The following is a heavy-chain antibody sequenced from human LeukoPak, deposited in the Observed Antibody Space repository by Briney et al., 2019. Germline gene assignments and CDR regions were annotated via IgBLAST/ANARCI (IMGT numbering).Heavy chain of an antibody. J-gene: IGHJ4*02. Sequence: GGSLRLSCAASGLTFSNYAMTWVRQTPGVGLLWVAAITGSGGNTYYADSVKGRFTISRDNSKNTLYLQMNSLRAEDTAVYYCATLMRGPIGYVGYGGEDYWGQGTLVSVSS. V-gene: IGHV3-23*01. CDR1: GLTFSNYA. D-gene: IGHD5-12*01. CDR2: ITGSGGNT. CDR3: ATLMRGPIGYVGYGGEDY.